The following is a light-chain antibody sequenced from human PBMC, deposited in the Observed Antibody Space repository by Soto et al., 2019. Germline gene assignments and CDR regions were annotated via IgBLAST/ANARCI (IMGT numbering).Light chain of an antibody. CDR1: SSDVGGYNY. Sequence: QSALTQPPSASGSPGQSVTISCTGTSSDVGGYNYVSWYQQHPGKAPKLMIYEVSKRPSGVPDRFSGSKSGNTASLTVSGLQAEDEADYYCSSYAGXVVFGGGTXLTXL. CDR2: EVS. V-gene: IGLV2-8*01. J-gene: IGLJ2*01. CDR3: SSYAGXVV.